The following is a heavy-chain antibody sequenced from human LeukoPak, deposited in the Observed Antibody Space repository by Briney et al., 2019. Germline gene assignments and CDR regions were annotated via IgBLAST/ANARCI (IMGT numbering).Heavy chain of an antibody. Sequence: GGSLRLSCAVSGFTFSSNWMSWVRQAPGKGLEWVANINQAGSEKNYVDSVKGRFTISRDNAKNSLYLQMNSLRVEDTAVYYCALLAVASDFDYWGQGALVTVSS. CDR2: INQAGSEK. V-gene: IGHV3-7*01. D-gene: IGHD6-19*01. CDR1: GFTFSSNW. J-gene: IGHJ4*02. CDR3: ALLAVASDFDY.